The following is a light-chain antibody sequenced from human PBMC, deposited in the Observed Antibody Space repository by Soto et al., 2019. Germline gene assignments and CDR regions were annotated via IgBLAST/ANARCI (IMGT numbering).Light chain of an antibody. Sequence: DIQMTQSPSSLSASVGDRVTITCRTSQSIRSSLNWYQQKPGKAPNLLIYAASRLQSGVPSRLSGSGSRTAFTLTISSLQPADFATYYCQQSYSTPFTFGPGTKVDIK. CDR2: AAS. CDR1: QSIRSS. J-gene: IGKJ3*01. CDR3: QQSYSTPFT. V-gene: IGKV1-39*01.